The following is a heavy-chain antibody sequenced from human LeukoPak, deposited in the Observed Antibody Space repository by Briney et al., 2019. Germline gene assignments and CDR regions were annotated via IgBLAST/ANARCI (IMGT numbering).Heavy chain of an antibody. Sequence: GGSLRLSCAASGFTFDDYAMHWVRQAPGKGLEWVSLISGDGGSTYYADSVKGRFTISRDNSKNSLYLQMNSLRTEDTALYYRATVGGHDYWGQGALVTVSS. CDR2: ISGDGGST. V-gene: IGHV3-43*02. CDR3: ATVGGHDY. D-gene: IGHD6-25*01. CDR1: GFTFDDYA. J-gene: IGHJ4*02.